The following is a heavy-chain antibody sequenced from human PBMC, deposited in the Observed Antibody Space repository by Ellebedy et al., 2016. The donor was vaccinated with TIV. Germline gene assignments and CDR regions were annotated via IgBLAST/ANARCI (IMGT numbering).Heavy chain of an antibody. CDR1: GGSFSDYY. CDR3: ARLHVGPDY. D-gene: IGHD1-26*01. Sequence: MPSETLSLTCAVYGGSFSDYYWSWIRQPPGKGLEWFGEINHSGSTNYNPYLKSRVTISVDTSKNQFSLKLSSVTAADTAVYYSARLHVGPDYWGQGTLVTVSS. J-gene: IGHJ4*02. V-gene: IGHV4-34*01. CDR2: INHSGST.